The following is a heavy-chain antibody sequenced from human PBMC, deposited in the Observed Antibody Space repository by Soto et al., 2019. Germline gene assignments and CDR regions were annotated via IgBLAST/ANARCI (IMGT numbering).Heavy chain of an antibody. CDR3: ARDRSGDSSGFDY. J-gene: IGHJ4*02. D-gene: IGHD3-22*01. CDR2: IYYSGST. Sequence: QVQLQESGPGLVKPSQTLSLTCTVSGGSISSGGYYWSWIRQHPGKGLEWIGYIYYSGSTYYNPSLKSRVTISVDTSKNQFSLKLSCVTAADTAVYYCARDRSGDSSGFDYWGQGTLVTVSS. CDR1: GGSISSGGYY. V-gene: IGHV4-31*03.